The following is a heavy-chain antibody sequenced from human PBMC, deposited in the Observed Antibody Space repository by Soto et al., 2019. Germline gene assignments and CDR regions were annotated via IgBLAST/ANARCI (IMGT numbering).Heavy chain of an antibody. CDR3: VRGLINGDYYYYGLDV. Sequence: EVQLVESVGGLVKPGGSLRLSCVGSGFRFNVYNINWIRQAPGKGLEWVSSISTSSNYIYYVDSVKGRFTISRDNAKNSVYLQMDSLRAEDTAVYYCVRGLINGDYYYYGLDVWGQGTTVTVSS. J-gene: IGHJ6*02. CDR2: ISTSSNYI. D-gene: IGHD2-8*01. V-gene: IGHV3-21*02. CDR1: GFRFNVYN.